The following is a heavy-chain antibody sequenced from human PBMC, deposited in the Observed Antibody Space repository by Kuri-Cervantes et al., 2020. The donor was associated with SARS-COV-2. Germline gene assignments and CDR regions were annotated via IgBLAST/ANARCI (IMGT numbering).Heavy chain of an antibody. Sequence: GGSLRLSCAASGFTFSSYSMNWVRQAPGKGLEWVSSISSSGSYIYYADSVKGRFTISRDNAKNSLYLQMNSLRAEDTAVYCCARTEVDTAMDNYWGQGTLVTVSS. CDR2: ISSSGSYI. CDR1: GFTFSSYS. CDR3: ARTEVDTAMDNY. J-gene: IGHJ4*02. V-gene: IGHV3-21*04. D-gene: IGHD5-18*01.